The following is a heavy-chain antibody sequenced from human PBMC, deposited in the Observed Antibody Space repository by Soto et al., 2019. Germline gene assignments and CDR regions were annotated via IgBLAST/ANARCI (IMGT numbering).Heavy chain of an antibody. CDR1: GYTFTGYY. D-gene: IGHD6-13*01. CDR3: ARDPSRSSSWYFFDY. J-gene: IGHJ4*02. CDR2: INPNSGGT. Sequence: QVQLVQSGAEVKKPGASVKVACKASGYTFTGYYMHWVRQAPGQGLDGMGWINPNSGGTNYAQKFQGWVTMTRDTSISTAYMELSRLRSDDTAVYYCARDPSRSSSWYFFDYWGQGTLVTVSS. V-gene: IGHV1-2*04.